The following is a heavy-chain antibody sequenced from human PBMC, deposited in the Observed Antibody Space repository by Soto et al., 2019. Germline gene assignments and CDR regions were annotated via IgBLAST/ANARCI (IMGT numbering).Heavy chain of an antibody. Sequence: PGGSLRLSCAASGFTFSSYAMSWVRQAPGKGLEWVSAISGSGGSTYYADSVKGRFTISRDNSKNTLYLQMNSLRAEDTAVYYCAKGRHCSGGSCPSHYWGQGTLVTVSS. CDR1: GFTFSSYA. CDR3: AKGRHCSGGSCPSHY. V-gene: IGHV3-23*01. CDR2: ISGSGGST. J-gene: IGHJ4*02. D-gene: IGHD2-15*01.